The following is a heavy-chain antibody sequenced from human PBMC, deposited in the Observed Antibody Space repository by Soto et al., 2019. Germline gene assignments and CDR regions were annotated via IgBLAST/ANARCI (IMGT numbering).Heavy chain of an antibody. D-gene: IGHD3-9*01. J-gene: IGHJ4*02. Sequence: PGGSLRLSCAASGFSFAGYALTWVRLAPGKGLEWVASISGGGGSTYYTDSVKGRFSISRDNSNRVVYLQMGSLTAGDTAVYYCAKKETFNGYYNAFDYWGQGTRVTVSS. CDR1: GFSFAGYA. V-gene: IGHV3-23*01. CDR2: ISGGGGST. CDR3: AKKETFNGYYNAFDY.